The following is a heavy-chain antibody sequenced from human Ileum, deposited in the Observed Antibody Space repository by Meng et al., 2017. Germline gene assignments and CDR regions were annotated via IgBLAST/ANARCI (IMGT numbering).Heavy chain of an antibody. CDR3: ATSNDRDVYYLGY. D-gene: IGHD3-22*01. CDR1: GTW. J-gene: IGHJ4*02. Sequence: QVHLRVPGPRVVQPSGPLSLTCAVSGTWWSWVRQPPGKGLEWIGEIFQSGRTNYNPSLKSRVTISIDKSKSQISLQLSAVTAADTAVYSCATSNDRDVYYLGYWGQGTLVTVSS. V-gene: IGHV4-4*02. CDR2: IFQSGRT.